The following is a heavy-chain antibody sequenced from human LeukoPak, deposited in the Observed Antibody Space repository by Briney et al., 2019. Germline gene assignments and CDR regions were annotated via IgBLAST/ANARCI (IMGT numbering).Heavy chain of an antibody. V-gene: IGHV4-39*07. CDR1: GASISSSAYY. Sequence: KPSETLSLTCIISGASISSSAYYWGWIRQPPGKGLEWIGTIYHSGSTYYNPSLKSRVTISVDTSKNQFSLKLSSVTAADTAVYYCAREYDILTGDFDYWGQGTLVTVSS. CDR3: AREYDILTGDFDY. J-gene: IGHJ4*02. CDR2: IYHSGST. D-gene: IGHD3-9*01.